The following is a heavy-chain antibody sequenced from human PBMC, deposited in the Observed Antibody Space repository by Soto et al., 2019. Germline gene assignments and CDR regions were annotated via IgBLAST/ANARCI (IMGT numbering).Heavy chain of an antibody. D-gene: IGHD2-2*01. Sequence: SETLSLTCTVSGGSVRDGRYYWSWIRQAPGKGLEWVGYVYYSGQTNYNPSLKSRVTISVDTSKNQFSLKLSSVTAADTAVYYCARDRLYLDPCGQGTLVTVSS. CDR2: VYYSGQT. CDR3: ARDRLYLDP. J-gene: IGHJ5*02. V-gene: IGHV4-61*01. CDR1: GGSVRDGRYY.